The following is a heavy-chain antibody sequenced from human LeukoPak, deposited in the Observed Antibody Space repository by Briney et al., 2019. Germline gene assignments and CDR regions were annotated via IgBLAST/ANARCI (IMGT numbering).Heavy chain of an antibody. CDR3: AKDPCSSASCYGGAFDY. Sequence: GGSLRLSCAASGFTFSSYGMHWVRQAPGKGLEWVAVIWYDGSNKYYADSVKGRFTISRDNSKNTLYLQMNILRAGDTAVYYCAKDPCSSASCYGGAFDYWGQGTLVTVSS. J-gene: IGHJ4*02. D-gene: IGHD2-2*01. V-gene: IGHV3-33*03. CDR1: GFTFSSYG. CDR2: IWYDGSNK.